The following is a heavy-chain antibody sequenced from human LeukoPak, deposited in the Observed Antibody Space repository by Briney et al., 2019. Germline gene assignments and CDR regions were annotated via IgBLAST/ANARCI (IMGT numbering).Heavy chain of an antibody. V-gene: IGHV1-8*02. CDR1: GGTFSSYA. D-gene: IGHD2-15*01. Sequence: ASVKVSCKASGGTFSSYAISWVRQATGQGLEWMGWMNPNSGNTGYAQKFQGRVTMTRNTSISTAYMELSNLRSEDTAVYYCARRPVGYTALDVWGQGTTVTVTS. CDR3: ARRPVGYTALDV. J-gene: IGHJ6*02. CDR2: MNPNSGNT.